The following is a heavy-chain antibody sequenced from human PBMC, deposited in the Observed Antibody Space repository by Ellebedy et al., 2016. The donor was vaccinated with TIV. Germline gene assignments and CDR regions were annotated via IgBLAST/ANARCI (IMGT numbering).Heavy chain of an antibody. CDR3: AGDLDV. D-gene: IGHD3-3*01. CDR1: RVTFRSYW. CDR2: IYNDGSST. J-gene: IGHJ4*02. V-gene: IGHV3-74*01. Sequence: PGGSLRPSCAASRVTFRSYWVHWVRQAPGEGLVWVARIYNDGSSTNYADSVKGQFTISRDNAESILYLQMNSLRVEDTAMYYCAGDLDVWGQGILVTVSS.